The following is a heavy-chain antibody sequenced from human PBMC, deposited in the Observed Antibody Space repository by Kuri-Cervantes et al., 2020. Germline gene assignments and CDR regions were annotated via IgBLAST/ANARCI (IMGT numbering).Heavy chain of an antibody. CDR1: DYSISSNYY. CDR2: IYHSGNT. D-gene: IGHD2-2*01. J-gene: IGHJ4*02. CDR3: AGDQYRLGYFDY. V-gene: IGHV4-38-2*02. Sequence: SETLSLTCAVSDYSISSNYYWGWIRQPPGKGLKWIGSIYHSGNTYYSPSLKNRVTITVDTSKNQFSLKLSSVTAADTAVYYCAGDQYRLGYFDYWGQGTLVTVSS.